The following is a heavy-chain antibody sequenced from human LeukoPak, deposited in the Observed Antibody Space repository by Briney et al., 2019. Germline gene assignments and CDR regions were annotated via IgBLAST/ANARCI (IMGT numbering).Heavy chain of an antibody. J-gene: IGHJ3*02. V-gene: IGHV3-74*01. CDR3: ARATQRGDAFDI. Sequence: GGSLRLSCAASGFTFSSYWIHWVRQAPGKGLVWASHINSDGSSATYADSVKGRLTISRDNAKNTVYLQMNSLRAEDTAVYYCARATQRGDAFDIWGQGTMVTVSS. CDR2: INSDGSSA. CDR1: GFTFSSYW. D-gene: IGHD6-25*01.